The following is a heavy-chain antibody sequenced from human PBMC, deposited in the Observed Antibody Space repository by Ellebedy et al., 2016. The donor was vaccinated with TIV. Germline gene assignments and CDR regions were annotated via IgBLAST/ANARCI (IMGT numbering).Heavy chain of an antibody. D-gene: IGHD2-21*01. CDR1: GYTFTGYY. CDR2: INPNSGGT. V-gene: IGHV1-2*04. Sequence: VSVKVSCKASGYTFTGYYMHWVRQAPGQGLEWMGWINPNSGGTNYAQKFQGWVTMTRDTSISTAYMELRRLRSDDTAVYYCARGMRQGLWWPYFDYWGQGTLVTVFS. CDR3: ARGMRQGLWWPYFDY. J-gene: IGHJ4*02.